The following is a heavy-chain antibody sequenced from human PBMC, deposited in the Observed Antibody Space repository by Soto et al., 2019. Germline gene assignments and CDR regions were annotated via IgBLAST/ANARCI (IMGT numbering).Heavy chain of an antibody. CDR2: ISSSSSTI. CDR1: GFTFSSYS. J-gene: IGHJ6*02. D-gene: IGHD3-10*01. V-gene: IGHV3-48*02. CDR3: ARDRARAQYGLDV. Sequence: EVQLVESGGGLVQPGGSLRLSCAASGFTFSSYSMNWVRQAPGKGLEWVSYISSSSSTIYYVDSVKGRFTISRDNAKNSLYPQMTSLRDEDTAVYYCARDRARAQYGLDVWGQGTTVTVSS.